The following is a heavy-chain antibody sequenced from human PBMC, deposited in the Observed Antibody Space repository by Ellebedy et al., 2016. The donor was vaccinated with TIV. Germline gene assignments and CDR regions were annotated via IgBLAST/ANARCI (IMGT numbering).Heavy chain of an antibody. Sequence: PVGSLRLSCATSGFTFRTYWMAWVRQAPGKGLEWVANIKEDGSQTYYVGSVKGRFTISRDNAKNSLYLQMNSLRADDTAVYYCAKDKVFGDSRWEIDVWGQGTTVTVSS. CDR2: IKEDGSQT. J-gene: IGHJ6*02. CDR1: GFTFRTYW. CDR3: AKDKVFGDSRWEIDV. V-gene: IGHV3-7*03. D-gene: IGHD4-17*01.